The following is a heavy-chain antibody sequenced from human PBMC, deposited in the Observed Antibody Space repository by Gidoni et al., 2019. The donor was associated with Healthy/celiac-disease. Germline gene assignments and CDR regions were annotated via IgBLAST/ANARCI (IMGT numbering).Heavy chain of an antibody. CDR2: IYYSGST. CDR1: GGSISSSSYY. CDR3: ARCLRSNNWFDP. D-gene: IGHD4-17*01. Sequence: QLQLQESGPGLVKPSETLSLTCTVSGGSISSSSYYWGWIRQPPGKGLEWIGSIYYSGSTYYNPSLKSRVTISVDTSKNQFSLKLSSVTAADTAVYYCARCLRSNNWFDPWGQGTLVTVSS. V-gene: IGHV4-39*01. J-gene: IGHJ5*02.